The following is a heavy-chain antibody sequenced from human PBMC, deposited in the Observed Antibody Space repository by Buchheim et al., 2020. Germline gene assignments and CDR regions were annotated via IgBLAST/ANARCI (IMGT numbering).Heavy chain of an antibody. J-gene: IGHJ4*02. CDR2: INYSGST. CDR1: GGSISSYY. Sequence: QVQLQESGPGLVKPSETLSLTCTVSGGSISSYYWSWIRQPPGKGLEWIGYINYSGSTNYNPSLNSRVTMSVDTSKNQFSLRLSSVTAADTAVYYCAKGGDAYNLGAGNIDYWGQGTL. CDR3: AKGGDAYNLGAGNIDY. V-gene: IGHV4-59*01. D-gene: IGHD5-24*01.